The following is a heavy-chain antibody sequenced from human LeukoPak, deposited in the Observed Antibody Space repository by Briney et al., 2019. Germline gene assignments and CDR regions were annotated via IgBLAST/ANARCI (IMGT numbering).Heavy chain of an antibody. J-gene: IGHJ4*02. CDR2: IYHSGST. CDR3: ASSWISNRPFDY. D-gene: IGHD5-12*01. CDR1: GGSISSSNW. Sequence: SGTLSLTCAVSGGSISSSNWWNWVRQPPGKGLEWVGEIYHSGSTNYNPSLKSRVTISVDKSKNQFSLKLSSVTAADTAVYYCASSWISNRPFDYWGQGTLVTVSS. V-gene: IGHV4-4*02.